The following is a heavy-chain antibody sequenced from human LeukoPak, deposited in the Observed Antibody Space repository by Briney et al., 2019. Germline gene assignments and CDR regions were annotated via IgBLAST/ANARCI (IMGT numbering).Heavy chain of an antibody. V-gene: IGHV1-46*01. CDR2: INPSGGST. J-gene: IGHJ6*03. Sequence: ASVKVSCKASGYTFTSYYMHWVRQAPGQGLEWMGIINPSGGSTSYAQKFQGRVTMTRDTSISTAYMELSRLRSDDTAVYYCARGEYYDYVWGSTMNYYYYMDVWGKGTTVTVSS. CDR3: ARGEYYDYVWGSTMNYYYYMDV. CDR1: GYTFTSYY. D-gene: IGHD3-16*01.